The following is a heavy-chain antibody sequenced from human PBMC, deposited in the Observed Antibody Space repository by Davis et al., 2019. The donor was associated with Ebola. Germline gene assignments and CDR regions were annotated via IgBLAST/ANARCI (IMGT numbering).Heavy chain of an antibody. Sequence: SETLSLTCTVSGGSISSYYWSWIWHPPGKRLEWIGYIYYSGSTNYNPSLKSRVSISVDTSKNQFSLKLSSVTAADTAVYYCARTTVTTGFDYWGQGTLVTVSS. CDR2: IYYSGST. CDR1: GGSISSYY. J-gene: IGHJ4*02. CDR3: ARTTVTTGFDY. V-gene: IGHV4-59*01. D-gene: IGHD4-17*01.